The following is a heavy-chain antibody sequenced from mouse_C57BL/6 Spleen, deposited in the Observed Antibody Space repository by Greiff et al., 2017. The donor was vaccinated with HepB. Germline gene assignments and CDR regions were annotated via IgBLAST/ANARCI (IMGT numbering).Heavy chain of an antibody. J-gene: IGHJ2*01. V-gene: IGHV1-15*01. CDR3: LGGNSYYFDY. CDR2: IDPETGGT. Sequence: QVQLKQSGAELVRPGASVTLSCKASGYTFTDYEMHWVKQTPVHGLEWIGAIDPETGGTAYNQKFKGKAILTADKSSSTAYMELRSLTSEDSAVYYCLGGNSYYFDYWGQGTTLTVSS. CDR1: GYTFTDYE. D-gene: IGHD2-1*01.